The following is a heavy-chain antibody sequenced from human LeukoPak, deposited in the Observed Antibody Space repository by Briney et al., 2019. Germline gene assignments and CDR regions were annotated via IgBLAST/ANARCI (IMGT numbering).Heavy chain of an antibody. J-gene: IGHJ6*02. Sequence: PSETLSLTCTVSGGSIRSSYYYWGWIRQPPGKGLEWIGSIYDSGSTYYNPSLKSRVTISVDTSKNQFSLKLNSVTAADTAVYYCARVTKNDFWSGYPTYYYYGMDVWGQGTTVTVSS. CDR3: ARVTKNDFWSGYPTYYYYGMDV. CDR1: GGSIRSSYYY. CDR2: IYDSGST. D-gene: IGHD3-3*01. V-gene: IGHV4-39*01.